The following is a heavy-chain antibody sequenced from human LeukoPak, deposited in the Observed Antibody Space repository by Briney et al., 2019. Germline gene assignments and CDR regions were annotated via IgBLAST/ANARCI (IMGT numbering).Heavy chain of an antibody. CDR2: IYYSGST. V-gene: IGHV4-59*08. J-gene: IGHJ3*02. CDR3: ASPGDIDWGAFDI. CDR1: GGSINTYY. D-gene: IGHD3-9*01. Sequence: SETLSLTCAVSGGSINTYYWSWIRQPPGKGLEWIGYIYYSGSTNYNPSLKSRVTISVDTSKNQFSLKLSSVTAADTAVYYCASPGDIDWGAFDIWGQGTMVTVSS.